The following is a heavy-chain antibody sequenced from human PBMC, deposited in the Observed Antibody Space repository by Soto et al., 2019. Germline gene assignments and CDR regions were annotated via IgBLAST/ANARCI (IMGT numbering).Heavy chain of an antibody. CDR1: GFSLSTTGVG. D-gene: IGHD6-13*01. CDR2: IYWDDDK. V-gene: IGHV2-5*02. CDR3: AHTIAVSSSWFGPIYY. Sequence: QITLKESGPTLVKPTQTLTLTCTFSGFSLSTTGVGVRWIRQPPGKALEWLAVIYWDDDKRYSPFLQSRLTITKDTSKNQVGLTMTNMDPVDTAAYYCAHTIAVSSSWFGPIYYWGQGTPVTVSS. J-gene: IGHJ4*02.